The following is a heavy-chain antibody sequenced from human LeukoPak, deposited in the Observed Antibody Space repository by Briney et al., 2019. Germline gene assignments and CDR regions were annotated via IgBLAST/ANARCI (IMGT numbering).Heavy chain of an antibody. D-gene: IGHD3-10*01. V-gene: IGHV4-34*01. Sequence: SETLSLTCAVYGGSFSGYYWSWIRQPPGKGLEWIGEIKHSGSTNDNPSLKSRVTISVDTSNNQFSLKLSSVTAADTAVYYCARVSSARRPFDYWGQGTLVTVSS. CDR3: ARVSSARRPFDY. J-gene: IGHJ4*02. CDR1: GGSFSGYY. CDR2: IKHSGST.